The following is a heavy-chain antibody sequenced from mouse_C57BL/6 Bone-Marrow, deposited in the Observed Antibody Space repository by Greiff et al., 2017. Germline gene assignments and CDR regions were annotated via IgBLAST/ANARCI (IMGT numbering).Heavy chain of an antibody. CDR2: ISGGGGNT. CDR3: ARDDGYYVWFAY. CDR1: GFTFSSYT. J-gene: IGHJ3*01. D-gene: IGHD2-3*01. V-gene: IGHV5-9*01. Sequence: EVMLVESGGGLVKPGGSLKLSCAASGFTFSSYTMSWVRQTPEQRLEWVATISGGGGNTYYPDSVKGRFTISRDNAKNTLYLQMSSLRSEDTALYYCARDDGYYVWFAYWGQGTLVTVSA.